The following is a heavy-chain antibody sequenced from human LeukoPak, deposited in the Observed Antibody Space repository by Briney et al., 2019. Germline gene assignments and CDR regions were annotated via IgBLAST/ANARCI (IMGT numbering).Heavy chain of an antibody. V-gene: IGHV3-30-3*01. Sequence: GGSLRLSCAASGFTFSSYAMHWVRQAPGKGLEWVAVISYDGSNKYYADSVKGRFTISRDNSKNTLYQQMNSLRAEDTAVYYCARAVYGSGSYYSPHYPYYYYYGMDVWGQGTTVTVSS. CDR2: ISYDGSNK. D-gene: IGHD3-10*01. J-gene: IGHJ6*02. CDR3: ARAVYGSGSYYSPHYPYYYYYGMDV. CDR1: GFTFSSYA.